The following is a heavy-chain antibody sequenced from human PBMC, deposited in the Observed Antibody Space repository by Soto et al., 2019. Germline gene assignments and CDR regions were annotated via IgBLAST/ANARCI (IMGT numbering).Heavy chain of an antibody. CDR1: GFTFSNYD. CDR3: ATGGSRADY. Sequence: QVQLVESGGGVVQPGRSLRLSCAASGFTFSNYDMHWVRQATGKGLEWVAVIWYDGNNKYYADSVKGRFTISRDNSKNTLYLQLSSLRAEDTAVYYCATGGSRADYWGQGTLVTVSS. CDR2: IWYDGNNK. J-gene: IGHJ4*02. V-gene: IGHV3-33*01. D-gene: IGHD2-2*01.